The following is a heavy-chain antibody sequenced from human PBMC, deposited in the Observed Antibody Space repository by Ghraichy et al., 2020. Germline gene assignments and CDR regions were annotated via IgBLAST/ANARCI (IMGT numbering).Heavy chain of an antibody. D-gene: IGHD2-2*01. V-gene: IGHV4-39*01. CDR2: IYYSGSS. J-gene: IGHJ4*02. CDR1: GGSISSSSYY. CDR3: ASVPRSTSKYYFDY. Sequence: GSLSLTCTVSGGSISSSSYYWGWIRQPPGKGLEWIGSIYYSGSSYSKPSLKSRVTISVDTSKNQFSLKLSSVTAADTAVYYCASVPRSTSKYYFDYWGQGTLVTVSS.